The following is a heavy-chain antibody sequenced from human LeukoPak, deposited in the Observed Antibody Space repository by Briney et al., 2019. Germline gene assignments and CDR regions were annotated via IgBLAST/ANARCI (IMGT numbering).Heavy chain of an antibody. CDR2: ISYDGSNK. D-gene: IGHD3-10*01. CDR3: AKDPSYGSGIEYSFDY. J-gene: IGHJ4*02. CDR1: GFTFSSYG. V-gene: IGHV3-30*18. Sequence: GGSLRLSCAASGFTFSSYGMHWVRQAPGKGLEWVAVISYDGSNKYYADSVKGRFTISRDNSKNTLYLQMNSLRAEDTAVYYCAKDPSYGSGIEYSFDYWGQGTLVTVSS.